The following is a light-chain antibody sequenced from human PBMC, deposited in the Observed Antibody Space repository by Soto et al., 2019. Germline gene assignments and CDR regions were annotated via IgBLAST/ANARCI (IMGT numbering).Light chain of an antibody. CDR1: QSVSSN. V-gene: IGKV3-15*01. CDR3: QQYNDWWT. CDR2: GAS. J-gene: IGKJ1*01. Sequence: IVMTQSPATLSVSPGEGATLSCRASQSVSSNLTWYQQKPGQAPRLLIDGASTRATGVPARFSGSGYGTEFTLNISSLQSEDFAVYYCQQYNDWWTFGQGTKVEIK.